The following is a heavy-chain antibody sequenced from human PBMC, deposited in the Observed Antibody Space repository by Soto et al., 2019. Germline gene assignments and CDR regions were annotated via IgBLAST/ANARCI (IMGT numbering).Heavy chain of an antibody. CDR1: GFTFSNAW. J-gene: IGHJ3*02. D-gene: IGHD3-3*01. Sequence: GGSLRLSCAASGFTFSNAWMSWVRQAPGKGLEWVGRIKSKTDGGTTDYAAPVKGRFTISRDDSKNTLYLQMNSLKTEDTAVYYCTTDPHPYLYDFWSGYYDAFDIWGQGTMVTVSS. CDR2: IKSKTDGGTT. CDR3: TTDPHPYLYDFWSGYYDAFDI. V-gene: IGHV3-15*01.